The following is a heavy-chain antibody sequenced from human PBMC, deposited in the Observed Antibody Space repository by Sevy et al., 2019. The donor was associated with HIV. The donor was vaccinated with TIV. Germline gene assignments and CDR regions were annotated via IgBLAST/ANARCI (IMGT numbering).Heavy chain of an antibody. CDR3: TTDQIRSHNVVVPAANNWFDP. J-gene: IGHJ5*02. V-gene: IGHV3-15*01. CDR2: IKSKTDGGTT. CDR1: GFTFSNAW. Sequence: GGSLRLSCAASGFTFSNAWMSWVRQAPGKGLEWVGRIKSKTDGGTTEYAAPVKGRLTSSRDNSKNTLYLQMNSLKTEDIDVNYRTTDQIRSHNVVVPAANNWFDPWGQGTLVTVSS. D-gene: IGHD2-2*01.